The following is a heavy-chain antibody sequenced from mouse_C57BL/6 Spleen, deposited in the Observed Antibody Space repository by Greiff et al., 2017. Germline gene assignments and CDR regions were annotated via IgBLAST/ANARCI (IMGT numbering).Heavy chain of an antibody. V-gene: IGHV1-72*01. CDR1: GYTFTSYW. CDR3: AREDGLITTVVASFDY. Sequence: VQLQQPGAELVKPGASVKLSCKASGYTFTSYWMHWVKQRPGRGLEWIGRIDPNSGGTKYNEKFKSKATLTVDKPSSTAYMQLSSLTSEDSAVYYWAREDGLITTVVASFDYWGQGTTLTVSS. CDR2: IDPNSGGT. D-gene: IGHD1-1*01. J-gene: IGHJ2*01.